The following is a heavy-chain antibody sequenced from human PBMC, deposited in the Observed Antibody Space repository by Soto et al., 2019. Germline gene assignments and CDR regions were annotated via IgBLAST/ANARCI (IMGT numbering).Heavy chain of an antibody. V-gene: IGHV3-64D*08. CDR1: GFTFSSYA. CDR3: VKSTLYDSSYFDY. CDR2: ISSNGGST. D-gene: IGHD3-22*01. Sequence: GGSLRLSCSASGFTFSSYAMHWVRQAPGKGLEYVSAISSNGGSTYYADSVKGRFTISRDNSKNTLYLQMSSLRAEDTAVYYCVKSTLYDSSYFDYWGQGTLVTVSS. J-gene: IGHJ4*02.